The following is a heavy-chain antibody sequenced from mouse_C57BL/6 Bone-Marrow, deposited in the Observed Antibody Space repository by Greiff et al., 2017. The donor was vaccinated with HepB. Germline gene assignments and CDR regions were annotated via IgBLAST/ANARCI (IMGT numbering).Heavy chain of an antibody. D-gene: IGHD2-1*01. CDR3: AREAYYGNYYYFDY. J-gene: IGHJ2*01. V-gene: IGHV1-64*01. Sequence: QVQLQQPGAELVKPGASVKLSCKASGYTFTSYWMHWVKQRPGQGLEWIGMIHPNSGSTNYNEKFKSKATLTVDKSSSTAYMQRSSLTSEDSSVYYCAREAYYGNYYYFDYWGQGTTLTVSS. CDR1: GYTFTSYW. CDR2: IHPNSGST.